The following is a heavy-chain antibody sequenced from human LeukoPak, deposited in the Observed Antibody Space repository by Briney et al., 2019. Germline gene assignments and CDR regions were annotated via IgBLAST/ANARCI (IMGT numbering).Heavy chain of an antibody. V-gene: IGHV1-46*01. CDR2: INPSGGST. CDR3: ARDRRLQLLGY. J-gene: IGHJ4*02. CDR1: GYTFTSYY. D-gene: IGHD6-25*01. Sequence: APVKVSCKASGYTFTSYYMHWVRQAPGQGLEWMGIINPSGGSTSYAQKFQGRVTMTRDTSTSTVYMELSSLRSEDTAVYYCARDRRLQLLGYWGQGTLVTVSS.